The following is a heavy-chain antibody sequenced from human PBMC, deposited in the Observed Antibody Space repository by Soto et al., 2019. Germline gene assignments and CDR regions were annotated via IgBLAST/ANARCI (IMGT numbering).Heavy chain of an antibody. CDR1: GGSISSSSYY. Sequence: KASETLSLTCTVSGGSISSSSYYWGWIRQPPGKGLEWIGTIYYSGNTYYNPSLKSRVTISVDTSKNQFSLKLSSVTAADTAVYYCARTKDYYDSSGPRKNWFDPWGQGTLVTVSS. J-gene: IGHJ5*02. CDR3: ARTKDYYDSSGPRKNWFDP. V-gene: IGHV4-39*01. D-gene: IGHD3-22*01. CDR2: IYYSGNT.